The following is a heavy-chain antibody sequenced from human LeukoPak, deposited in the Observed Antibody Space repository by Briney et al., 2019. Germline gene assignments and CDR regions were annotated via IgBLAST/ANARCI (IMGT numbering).Heavy chain of an antibody. CDR2: ISYDGSNK. CDR1: GFTFSSYA. Sequence: GGSLRLSCAASGFTFSSYAMHWVRQAPGKGLEWVAVISYDGSNKYYADSVKGRFTISRDNSKNTVHLEMSSLRVEDTAVYHCARSLGETTFDYWGQGTLVTVSS. J-gene: IGHJ4*02. D-gene: IGHD3-16*01. CDR3: ARSLGETTFDY. V-gene: IGHV3-30-3*01.